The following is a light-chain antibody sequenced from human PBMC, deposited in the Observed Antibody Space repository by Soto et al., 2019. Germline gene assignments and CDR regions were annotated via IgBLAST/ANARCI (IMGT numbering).Light chain of an antibody. CDR1: SSDVGGYNY. CDR3: SSYTSSRDV. Sequence: ALTQPASVSGSPGQSITISCTGTSSDVGGYNYVSWYQQHPGKAPKLMIYDVSNRPSGVSNRFSGSKSGNTASLTISGLQAEDEADYYCSSYTSSRDVFGTGTKVTVL. V-gene: IGLV2-14*01. J-gene: IGLJ1*01. CDR2: DVS.